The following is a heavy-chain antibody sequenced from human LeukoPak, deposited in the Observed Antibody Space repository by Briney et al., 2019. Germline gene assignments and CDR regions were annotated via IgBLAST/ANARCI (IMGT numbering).Heavy chain of an antibody. CDR3: ARDAGLGSPYYMDV. CDR2: VYTSGST. Sequence: SETLSLTCTVSGGSLSSYYWSWIRQPAGKGLEWIGRVYTSGSTNYNPSLKSRVTMSIDTSKNQFSLEVSSVTAADTAVYYCARDAGLGSPYYMDVWGKGTTVTVSS. D-gene: IGHD2-15*01. V-gene: IGHV4-4*07. J-gene: IGHJ6*03. CDR1: GGSLSSYY.